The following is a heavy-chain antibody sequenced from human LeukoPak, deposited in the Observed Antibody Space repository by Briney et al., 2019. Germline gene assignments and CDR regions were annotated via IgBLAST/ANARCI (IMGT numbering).Heavy chain of an antibody. CDR2: IRGDGATM. D-gene: IGHD5-24*01. V-gene: IGHV3-23*01. CDR3: ARMGDGYNSIDY. CDR1: GFTFRSHA. Sequence: GGSLRLSCAASGFTFRSHAMSWVRRAPGRGLEWVSAIRGDGATMFYADSVKGRITVSRDNSKNTLYLQFNSLRAEDTAVYYCARMGDGYNSIDYWGQGTLVTVSS. J-gene: IGHJ4*02.